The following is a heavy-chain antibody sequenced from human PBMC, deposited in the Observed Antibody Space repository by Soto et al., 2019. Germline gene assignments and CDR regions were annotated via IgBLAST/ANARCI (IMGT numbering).Heavy chain of an antibody. CDR3: AKDLSKVNPGMLWLVDYYFGMDV. CDR1: GFTFSSYA. D-gene: IGHD5-18*01. V-gene: IGHV3-23*01. Sequence: PGGSLRLSCAASGFTFSSYAMSWVRQAPGKGLEWVSAISGSGGSTYYADSVKGRFTISRDNSKNTLYLQMNSLRAEDTAVYYCAKDLSKVNPGMLWLVDYYFGMDVWGQGTTVTVSS. CDR2: ISGSGGST. J-gene: IGHJ6*02.